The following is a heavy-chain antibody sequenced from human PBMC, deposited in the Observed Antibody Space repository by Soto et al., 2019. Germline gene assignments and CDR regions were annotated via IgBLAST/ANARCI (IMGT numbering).Heavy chain of an antibody. CDR3: ARSPLTTVTNDYFDY. D-gene: IGHD4-17*01. Sequence: SETLSLTCTVSGGSISSYYWSWIRQPPGKGLEWIGYIYYSGSTNYNPSLKSRVTISVDTSKNQFSLKLSSVTAADTAVYYCARSPLTTVTNDYFDYWGQGTLVTVSS. J-gene: IGHJ4*02. V-gene: IGHV4-59*01. CDR1: GGSISSYY. CDR2: IYYSGST.